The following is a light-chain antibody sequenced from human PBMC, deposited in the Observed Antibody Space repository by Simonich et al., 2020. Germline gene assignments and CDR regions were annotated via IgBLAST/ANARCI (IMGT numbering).Light chain of an antibody. J-gene: IGLJ3*02. CDR2: DVS. CDR1: SSDVDCYNY. V-gene: IGLV2-14*03. CDR3: SSYTSSSRV. Sequence: QSALTQPASVSGSPGQSITISCTGTSSDVDCYNYVSWYQQHPGKAPKLMIYDVSNRPSGVSNRFSGSKSGNTASLTISGLQAEDEADYYCSSYTSSSRVFGGGTKLTVL.